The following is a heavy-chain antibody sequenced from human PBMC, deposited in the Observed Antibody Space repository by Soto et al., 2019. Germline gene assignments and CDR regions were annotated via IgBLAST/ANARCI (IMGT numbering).Heavy chain of an antibody. D-gene: IGHD3-10*01. CDR2: IIPISGAA. V-gene: IGHV1-69*06. J-gene: IGHJ6*02. CDR3: AACGSGSYYNVSYYYYGMDV. CDR1: GGTFSNYV. Sequence: SVKVSCKASGGTFSNYVVNWVRQAPGQGLEWMGRIIPISGAANYAQKFQGRVTITADKSTSTSYMELSSLRSEDTAVYYCAACGSGSYYNVSYYYYGMDVWGQGTTVTVSS.